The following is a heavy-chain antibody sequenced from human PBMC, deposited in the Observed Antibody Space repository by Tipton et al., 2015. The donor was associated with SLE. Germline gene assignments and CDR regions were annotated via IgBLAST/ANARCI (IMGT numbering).Heavy chain of an antibody. J-gene: IGHJ4*02. CDR2: ITSSSSII. D-gene: IGHD5-12*01. CDR1: GFTFSSYN. Sequence: SLRLSCAASGFTFSSYNMHWVRQAPGKGLEWVSSITSSSSIIYYADSVKGRFTISRDNAKNSVYLQVSSLRAEDTAVYYCARDSGSGYDDYWGQGLLVTVSS. V-gene: IGHV3-21*01. CDR3: ARDSGSGYDDY.